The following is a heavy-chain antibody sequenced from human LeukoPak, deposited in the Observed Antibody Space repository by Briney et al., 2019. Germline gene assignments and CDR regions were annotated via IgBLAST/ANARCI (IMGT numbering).Heavy chain of an antibody. CDR1: GFTFSNYA. D-gene: IGHD4-17*01. CDR2: LSYDGSNK. V-gene: IGHV3-30-3*01. Sequence: PGRSLRLSCAASGFTFSNYAMHWVRQAPGKGLEWVALLSYDGSNKYYADPVKGRFTISRDNSKNTLYLQMNSLRAEDTAVNYCARDPYPYGDYVNAPLYWGQGTLVTVSS. CDR3: ARDPYPYGDYVNAPLY. J-gene: IGHJ4*02.